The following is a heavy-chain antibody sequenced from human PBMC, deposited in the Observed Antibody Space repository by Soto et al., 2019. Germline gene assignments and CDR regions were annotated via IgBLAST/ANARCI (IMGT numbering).Heavy chain of an antibody. J-gene: IGHJ4*02. V-gene: IGHV4-31*03. CDR3: ARDTCFGEFPS. CDR2: IYYSGST. CDR1: GGSISSGGYY. D-gene: IGHD3-10*01. Sequence: TLSLTCTVSGGSISSGGYYWSWIRQHPGKGLEWIGYIYYSGSTYYNPSLKSRVTISVDTSKNQFSLKLRSVTAADTAVYYCARDTCFGEFPSWGQRTLVAVSS.